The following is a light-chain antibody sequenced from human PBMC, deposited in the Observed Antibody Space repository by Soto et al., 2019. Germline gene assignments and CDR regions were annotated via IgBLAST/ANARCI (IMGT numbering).Light chain of an antibody. CDR3: QLRTNWPAEFT. CDR1: QNIGNY. Sequence: VLTQSPATLSLSPGDTAVLSCRASQNIGNYFAWYQHKPGLAPRLLIYDSSNRATGAPARLSGSGSGPESTLTISSLQAEDFGIYYCQLRTNWPAEFTFGPGTRVDLK. J-gene: IGKJ3*01. CDR2: DSS. V-gene: IGKV3-11*01.